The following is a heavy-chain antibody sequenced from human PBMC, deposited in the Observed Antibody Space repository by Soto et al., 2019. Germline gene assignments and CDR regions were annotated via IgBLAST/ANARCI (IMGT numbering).Heavy chain of an antibody. CDR1: GGTLSSYV. CDR2: IIPVFGTV. D-gene: IGHD5-18*01. CDR3: ARAQRIQLWASGMDV. Sequence: QVQLVQSGAEVKKPGSSVEVSCKASGGTLSSYVISWVRQAPGQGLEWMGGIIPVFGTVNYAQKFQGRVTITADESTTTAYMELRSLRSEDAAVYYCARAQRIQLWASGMDVWGQGTTVTVSS. V-gene: IGHV1-69*01. J-gene: IGHJ6*02.